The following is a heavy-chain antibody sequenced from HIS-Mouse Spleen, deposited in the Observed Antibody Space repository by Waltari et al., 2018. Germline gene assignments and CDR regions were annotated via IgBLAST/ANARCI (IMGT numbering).Heavy chain of an antibody. J-gene: IGHJ4*02. CDR3: ARDQLGGFDY. V-gene: IGHV1-2*02. CDR2: INPNSGGT. D-gene: IGHD7-27*01. Sequence: QVQLVQAGAEVKKPGASVKFSCKASGYAFTGYHLPWGRQAPGQGLEGMGWINPNSGGTNYAQKFQGRVTMTRDTSISTAYMELSRLRSDDTAVYYCARDQLGGFDYWGQGTLVTVSS. CDR1: GYAFTGYH.